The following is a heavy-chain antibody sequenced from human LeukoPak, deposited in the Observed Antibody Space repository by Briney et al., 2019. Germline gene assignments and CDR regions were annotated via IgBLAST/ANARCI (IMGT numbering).Heavy chain of an antibody. CDR1: GYSFTSYW. D-gene: IGHD2-2*01. Sequence: GVSLRISCQGSGYSFTSYWISWVRPMPGKGLEWMGRIDPSDSYTNYSTSFQGHVTFSADKSISTAYLQWSSLKASDTAMYYCARSTAPIVVVPAAPLDYWGQGTLVTVSS. V-gene: IGHV5-10-1*01. CDR3: ARSTAPIVVVPAAPLDY. J-gene: IGHJ4*02. CDR2: IDPSDSYT.